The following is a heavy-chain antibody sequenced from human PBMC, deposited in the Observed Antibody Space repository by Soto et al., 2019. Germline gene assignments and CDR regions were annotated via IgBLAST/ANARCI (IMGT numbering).Heavy chain of an antibody. D-gene: IGHD2-2*01. CDR1: GFTFSDHY. CDR2: TRNKANRYST. J-gene: IGHJ6*02. Sequence: GASLRLSCAASGFTFSDHYMHWVRQAPCKGRDGVGRTRNKANRYSTEYAASVKGRFTNSRDDSQNSLYLQMNSLKTEDTAVYYWASAGTSYYYGMDVWGQGTTVT. CDR3: ASAGTSYYYGMDV. V-gene: IGHV3-72*01.